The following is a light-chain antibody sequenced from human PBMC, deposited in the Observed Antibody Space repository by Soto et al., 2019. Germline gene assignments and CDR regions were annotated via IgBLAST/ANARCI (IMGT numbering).Light chain of an antibody. CDR3: QQYGSSPLT. CDR1: QSVSSSY. CDR2: GAS. J-gene: IGKJ4*01. Sequence: EIVLTQSPGTLSLSPGERATLSSRASQSVSSSYLAWYQQKPGQAPRLLIYGASSRATGIPDRFSGSGSGTDFTLTISRLEPEDFAVYYCQQYGSSPLTFGGGPKVDIK. V-gene: IGKV3-20*01.